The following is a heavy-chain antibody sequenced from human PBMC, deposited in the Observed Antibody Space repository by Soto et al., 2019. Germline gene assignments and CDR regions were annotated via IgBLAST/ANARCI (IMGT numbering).Heavy chain of an antibody. D-gene: IGHD4-17*01. Sequence: GESLKISCKGSGYSFTSYWIGWVRQMPGKGLEWMGIIYPGDSDTRYSPSFQGQVTISADKSISTAYLQWSSLKASDTAMYYCARCGTTVTSLDAFDIWGQGTMVTVSS. V-gene: IGHV5-51*01. CDR1: GYSFTSYW. CDR3: ARCGTTVTSLDAFDI. CDR2: IYPGDSDT. J-gene: IGHJ3*02.